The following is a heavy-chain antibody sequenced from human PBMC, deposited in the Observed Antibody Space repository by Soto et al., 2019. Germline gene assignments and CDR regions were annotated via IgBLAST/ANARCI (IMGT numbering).Heavy chain of an antibody. CDR2: IYYSGST. V-gene: IGHV4-31*03. CDR1: GGSISSGGYY. J-gene: IGHJ4*02. CDR3: ARDRAGGEFDD. D-gene: IGHD2-15*01. Sequence: SETLSLTCTVSGGSISSGGYYWSWIRQHPGKGLEWIGYIYYSGSTYYNPSLKSRVTISVDTSKNQFSLKLSSVTAADTAVYYCARDRAGGEFDDWGQGTLVTVSS.